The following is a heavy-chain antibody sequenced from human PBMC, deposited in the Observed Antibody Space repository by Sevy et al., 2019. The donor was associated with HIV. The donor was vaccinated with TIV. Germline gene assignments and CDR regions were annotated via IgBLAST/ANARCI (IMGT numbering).Heavy chain of an antibody. CDR1: GFTFSDYY. D-gene: IGHD6-6*01. CDR3: ARAGGSYSSYDY. V-gene: IGHV3-11*06. J-gene: IGHJ4*02. CDR2: ISSSSYI. Sequence: GGSLRLSCAASGFTFSDYYMSWIRQAPGKGLEWVSSISSSSYIYYADSVKGRFTISRDNAKNSLYLQMNSLRAEDTAVYYCARAGGSYSSYDYWGQGTLVTVSS.